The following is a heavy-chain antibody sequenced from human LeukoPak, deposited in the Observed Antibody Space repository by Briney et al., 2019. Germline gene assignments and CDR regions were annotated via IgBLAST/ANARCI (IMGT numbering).Heavy chain of an antibody. CDR2: ISYDGSNK. V-gene: IGHV3-30*04. CDR3: ARGGVDY. CDR1: GFTFSSYA. J-gene: IGHJ4*02. Sequence: GGSLRLSCAASGFTFSSYAMHWVRQAPGKGLEWVAVISYDGSNKYYADSVKGRFTISRDNSKNTLYLQMNSLRAEDTAVYYCARGGVDYWGQGTLVTVSS.